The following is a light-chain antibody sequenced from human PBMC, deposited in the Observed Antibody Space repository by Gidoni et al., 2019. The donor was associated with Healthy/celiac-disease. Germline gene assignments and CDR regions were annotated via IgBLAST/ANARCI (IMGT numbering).Light chain of an antibody. J-gene: IGKJ2*01. CDR3: MQALQTPLS. CDR2: LGS. Sequence: DIVMTQSPISMPVTPGEPASISCRSSQSLLHSNGYNYLDWYLQKPGQSPQLLIYLGSNRASGVPDRFSGSVSGTDFTLKISRVEAEDVGVYYCMQALQTPLSFXQXTKLEIK. CDR1: QSLLHSNGYNY. V-gene: IGKV2-28*01.